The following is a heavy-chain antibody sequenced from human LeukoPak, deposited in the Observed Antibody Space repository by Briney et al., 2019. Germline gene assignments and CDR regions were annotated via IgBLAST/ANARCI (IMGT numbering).Heavy chain of an antibody. CDR1: GFTFSSYA. CDR3: AREAGTMIIDY. CDR2: ISYDGSNK. D-gene: IGHD3-22*01. Sequence: PGGSLRLSCAASGFTFSSYAMHWVRQAPGKGLEWVAVISYDGSNKYYADSVKGRFTISRDNSKNTLYLQMNSLRAEDTAVYYCAREAGTMIIDYWGQGTPVTVSS. V-gene: IGHV3-30-3*01. J-gene: IGHJ4*02.